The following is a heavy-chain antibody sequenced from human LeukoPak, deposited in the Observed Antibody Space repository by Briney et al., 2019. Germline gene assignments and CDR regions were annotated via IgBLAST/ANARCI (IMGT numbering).Heavy chain of an antibody. J-gene: IGHJ4*02. CDR3: ARDVFWSGPFDY. CDR1: GFTFSSYA. D-gene: IGHD3-3*01. V-gene: IGHV3-30-3*01. CDR2: ISYDGSNK. Sequence: GGSLRLSCAASGFTFSSYAMHWVRQAPGKGLEWVAVISYDGSNKYYADSVKGRFTISRDNSKNTLYLQMSSLRAEDTAVYYCARDVFWSGPFDYWGQGTLVTVSS.